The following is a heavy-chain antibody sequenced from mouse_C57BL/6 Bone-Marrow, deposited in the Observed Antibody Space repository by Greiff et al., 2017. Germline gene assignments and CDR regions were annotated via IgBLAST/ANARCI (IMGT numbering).Heavy chain of an antibody. V-gene: IGHV1-64*01. Sequence: QVQLQQPGAELVKPGASVKLSCKASGYTFTSYWMHWVKQRPGQGLEWIGMIHPNSGSTNYNEKFKSKATLTVDKSSSTAYMQLSGLASEDSAVYYCARNDGPWFAYWGKGTLGTVSA. CDR3: ARNDGPWFAY. CDR1: GYTFTSYW. J-gene: IGHJ3*01. D-gene: IGHD2-3*01. CDR2: IHPNSGST.